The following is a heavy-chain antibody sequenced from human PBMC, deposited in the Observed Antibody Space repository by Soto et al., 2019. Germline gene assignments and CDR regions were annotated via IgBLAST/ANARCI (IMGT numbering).Heavy chain of an antibody. Sequence: GGSLRLSCAGSGFTFSTFDIHWVRQAPGKGLEWVSGIGTLSDTFYAASVQGRFTISRQNAKNSVYLQMNSLRAGDAAFYYCARGRSFSYDSTPPPMFDPWGQGTLVTVSS. D-gene: IGHD3-10*01. CDR3: ARGRSFSYDSTPPPMFDP. V-gene: IGHV3-13*01. CDR2: IGTLSDT. CDR1: GFTFSTFD. J-gene: IGHJ5*02.